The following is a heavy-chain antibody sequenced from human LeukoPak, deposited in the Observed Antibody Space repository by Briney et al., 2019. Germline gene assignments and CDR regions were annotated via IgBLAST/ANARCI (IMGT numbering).Heavy chain of an antibody. D-gene: IGHD5-24*01. CDR2: TYYRSKWYN. CDR3: AREQELEMATKGFGY. Sequence: SQTLSLTCAISGDSVSSNSAAWNWIRQSPSRGLEWPGRTYYRSKWYNDYAVSVKSRITINPDTSKNQFSLQLNSVTPEDTAVYYCAREQELEMATKGFGYWGQGTLVTVSS. V-gene: IGHV6-1*01. CDR1: GDSVSSNSAA. J-gene: IGHJ4*02.